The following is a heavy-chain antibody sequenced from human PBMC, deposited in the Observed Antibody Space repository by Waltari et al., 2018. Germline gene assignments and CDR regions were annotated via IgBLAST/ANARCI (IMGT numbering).Heavy chain of an antibody. CDR2: IYWNDDK. J-gene: IGHJ2*01. V-gene: IGHV2-5*01. CDR3: AHTAVVPVTRGGIPRWFRELTNWYFDL. D-gene: IGHD3-10*01. Sequence: QITLKESGPTQVKPTQTLTLTCTLSGFSLTTTCVGGGWLRQPTGTALEWLAFIYWNDDKRYSPTLKSKLTITKDTSKNQVVLTMTNMDPVDTATYYGAHTAVVPVTRGGIPRWFRELTNWYFDLWGRGTLVTVSS. CDR1: GFSLTTTCVG.